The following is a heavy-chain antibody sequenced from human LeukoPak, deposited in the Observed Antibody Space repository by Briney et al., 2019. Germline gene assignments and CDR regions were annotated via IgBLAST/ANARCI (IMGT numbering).Heavy chain of an antibody. D-gene: IGHD6-6*01. V-gene: IGHV4/OR15-8*01. CDR2: IHHDGRI. J-gene: IGHJ4*02. CDR1: GGSIDSTNW. Sequence: PSETLSLTCDVSGGSIDSTNWWNWVRQPPGKGLEWVGEIHHDGRINYNPSLKSRVTLSVDKSKNQFSLRLNSVTAADTAMYYCARYRAYSSSYLDYWGQGTLVTVSS. CDR3: ARYRAYSSSYLDY.